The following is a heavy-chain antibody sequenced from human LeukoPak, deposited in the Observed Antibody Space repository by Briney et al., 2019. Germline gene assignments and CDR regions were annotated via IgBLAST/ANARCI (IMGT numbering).Heavy chain of an antibody. J-gene: IGHJ4*02. Sequence: SETLSLTCAVYGGSFSGYYWSWIRQPPGKGLEWIGEINHSGSTNYNPSLKSRVTISVDTSKNQFSLKLSSVTAADTAVYYCARVFSSGWSSGGDYWGQGTLVTVSS. D-gene: IGHD6-19*01. CDR1: GGSFSGYY. CDR2: INHSGST. CDR3: ARVFSSGWSSGGDY. V-gene: IGHV4-34*01.